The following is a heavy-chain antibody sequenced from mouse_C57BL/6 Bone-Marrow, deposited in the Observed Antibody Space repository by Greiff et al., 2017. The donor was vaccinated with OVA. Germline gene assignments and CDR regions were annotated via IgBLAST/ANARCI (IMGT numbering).Heavy chain of an antibody. CDR3: ARWTAQVPFAY. V-gene: IGHV1-19*01. D-gene: IGHD3-2*02. J-gene: IGHJ3*01. CDR2: INPYNGGT. Sequence: EVQLQQSGPVLVKPGASVKMSCKASGYTFTDYYMNWVKQSHGKSLEWIGVINPYNGGTSYNQKFKGKATLTVDKSSSTAYMELNSLTSEDSAVYYCARWTAQVPFAYWGQGTLVTVSA. CDR1: GYTFTDYY.